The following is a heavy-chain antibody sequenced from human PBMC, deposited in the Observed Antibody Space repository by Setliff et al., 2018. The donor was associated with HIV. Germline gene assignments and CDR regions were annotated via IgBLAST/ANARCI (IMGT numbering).Heavy chain of an antibody. Sequence: SVKVSCKASGGTFSSYAINWVRQAPGQGLEWMGGIMPMFGTLNFAQKFQGRVTITTDESTSTAYMELNSLRSEDTAVYYCARGHSHGYGYSGSYGPFDIWGQGTMGT. J-gene: IGHJ3*02. CDR3: ARGHSHGYGYSGSYGPFDI. CDR2: IMPMFGTL. D-gene: IGHD1-26*01. V-gene: IGHV1-69*05. CDR1: GGTFSSYA.